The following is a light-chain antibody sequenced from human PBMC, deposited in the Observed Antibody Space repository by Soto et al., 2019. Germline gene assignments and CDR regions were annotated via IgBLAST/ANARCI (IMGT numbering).Light chain of an antibody. CDR1: QSVLSSSNNKNY. CDR2: WAS. V-gene: IGKV4-1*01. CDR3: QQYFDTPT. J-gene: IGKJ4*01. Sequence: DIVMTQSPDSLAVSLGERATINCKSSQSVLSSSNNKNYLAWYQQKQGQPPKLLIYWASTRESGVPDRFSGSGSGTDFTLTISSLQAEDVAVYYCQQYFDTPTFGGGTKVEVK.